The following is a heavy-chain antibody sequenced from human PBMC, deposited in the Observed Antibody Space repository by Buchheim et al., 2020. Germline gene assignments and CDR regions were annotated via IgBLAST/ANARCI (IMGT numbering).Heavy chain of an antibody. CDR1: GFSFSDFG. V-gene: IGHV3-33*01. CDR2: IWYDGSTK. Sequence: QVQLVESGGGVVQPGRSLRLSCEASGFSFSDFGMHWVRQAPGKGLDWVALIWYDGSTKYYADSVKGRFTISRDNFKNTLYLQMNSLRAEDTAVYYCARDHAFVPSAIHYYYYYGMDVWGQGTT. D-gene: IGHD2-2*01. CDR3: ARDHAFVPSAIHYYYYYGMDV. J-gene: IGHJ6*02.